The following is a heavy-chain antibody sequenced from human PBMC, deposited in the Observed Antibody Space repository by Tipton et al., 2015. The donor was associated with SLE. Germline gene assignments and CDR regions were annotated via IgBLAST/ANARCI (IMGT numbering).Heavy chain of an antibody. CDR1: GGSISSGGYY. D-gene: IGHD1-7*01. J-gene: IGHJ6*03. V-gene: IGHV4-31*03. CDR3: AKDEWNYGGLYYYYMDV. CDR2: IYYSGST. Sequence: TLSLTCTVSGGSISSGGYYWSWIRQHPEKGLEWIGYIYYSGSTYYNPSLKSRVTISVDTSKNQFSLKLSSVTAADTAVYYCAKDEWNYGGLYYYYMDVWGKGTTVTVSS.